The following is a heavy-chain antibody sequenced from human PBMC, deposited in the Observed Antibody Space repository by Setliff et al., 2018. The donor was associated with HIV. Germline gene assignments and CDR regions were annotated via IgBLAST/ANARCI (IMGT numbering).Heavy chain of an antibody. CDR1: GYTFTSYG. D-gene: IGHD3-3*02. Sequence: GASVKVSCKASGYTFTSYGISWVRQAPGQGLEWMGWISAYSGDTNYAQKVQGRVTLTTDTSTSTAYMELRRLRTDDTAVYYWARDAWVEFLEWTFYGMDVWGQGTTVTVSS. CDR3: ARDAWVEFLEWTFYGMDV. CDR2: ISAYSGDT. V-gene: IGHV1-18*01. J-gene: IGHJ6*02.